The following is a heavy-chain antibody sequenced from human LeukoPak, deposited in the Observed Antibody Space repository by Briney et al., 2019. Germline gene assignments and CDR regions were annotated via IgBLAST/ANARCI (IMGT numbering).Heavy chain of an antibody. J-gene: IGHJ4*02. V-gene: IGHV1-18*01. CDR3: ARDDIAVAGTGFDY. D-gene: IGHD6-19*01. CDR1: GYTFTSYG. Sequence: ASVKVSCKASGYTFTSYGISWVRQAPGQGLEWMGWISAYNGNINYAQKLQGRVTMTTDTSTSTAYMELRSLRSDDTAVYYCARDDIAVAGTGFDYWGQGTLVTVSS. CDR2: ISAYNGNI.